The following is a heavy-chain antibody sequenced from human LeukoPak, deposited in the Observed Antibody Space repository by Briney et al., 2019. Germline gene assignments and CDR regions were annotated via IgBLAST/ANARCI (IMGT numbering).Heavy chain of an antibody. J-gene: IGHJ4*02. V-gene: IGHV1-2*06. CDR3: ARDLITMVRGVAPSDY. CDR1: GYTFTGYY. Sequence: ASVKVSCKASGYTFTGYYMHWVRQAPGQGLEWMGRINPNSGGTNYAQKFQGRVTTTRDTSISTAYMELSRLRSDDTAVYYCARDLITMVRGVAPSDYWGQGTLVTVSS. D-gene: IGHD3-10*01. CDR2: INPNSGGT.